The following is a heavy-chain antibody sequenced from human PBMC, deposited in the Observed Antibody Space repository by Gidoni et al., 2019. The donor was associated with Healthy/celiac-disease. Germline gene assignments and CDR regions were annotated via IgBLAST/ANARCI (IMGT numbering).Heavy chain of an antibody. CDR2: ISYDGSNK. CDR1: GFTFSSYA. V-gene: IGHV3-30-3*01. D-gene: IGHD3-3*01. Sequence: QVQLVEAGGGVVKHGRALRLSWAASGFTFSSYAKHWVRKAPGKGLEWVAVISYDGSNKYYADSVQGRFTISRDNSKNTLYLQMNSLRAEDTAVYYCASPYFDFWSGYYQDYFDYWGQGTLVTVSS. CDR3: ASPYFDFWSGYYQDYFDY. J-gene: IGHJ4*02.